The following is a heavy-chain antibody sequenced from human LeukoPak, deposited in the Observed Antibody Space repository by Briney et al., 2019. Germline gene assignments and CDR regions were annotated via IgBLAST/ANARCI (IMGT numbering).Heavy chain of an antibody. V-gene: IGHV3-13*01. CDR3: ARDQKVRGVNSADYYGMDV. CDR1: GSTFSSYD. CDR2: IGTAGDT. J-gene: IGHJ6*02. Sequence: GGSLRLSCAASGSTFSSYDMHWVRQATGKGLEWVSAIGTAGDTYYPGSVKGRFTISRENAKNSLYLQMNSLRAGDTAVYYCARDQKVRGVNSADYYGMDVWGQGTTVTVSS. D-gene: IGHD3-10*01.